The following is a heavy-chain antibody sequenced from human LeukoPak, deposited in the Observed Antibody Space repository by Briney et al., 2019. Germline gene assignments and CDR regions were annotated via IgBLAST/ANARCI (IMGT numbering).Heavy chain of an antibody. D-gene: IGHD3-22*01. J-gene: IGHJ4*02. CDR3: ARDSRAYDSSGYYYN. Sequence: SVKVSCKASGGTFSSYAISWVREAPGQGLEWMGRIIPIFGTANYAQRFQGRVTITTDESTSTAYMELSSLRSEDTAVYYCARDSRAYDSSGYYYNWGQGTLVTVSS. CDR1: GGTFSSYA. CDR2: IIPIFGTA. V-gene: IGHV1-69*05.